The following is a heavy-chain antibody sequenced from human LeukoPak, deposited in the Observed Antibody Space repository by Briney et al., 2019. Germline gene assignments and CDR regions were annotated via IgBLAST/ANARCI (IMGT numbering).Heavy chain of an antibody. V-gene: IGHV3-7*01. J-gene: IGHJ4*02. Sequence: GGSLRLSCAASGFSFSSYWMTWVRQAPGKGLEWVANINPDGGKKTYVDSVKGRFTISRDNAKNSLYLQMNSLRAEDTAVYYCARDRGSWYYDSSGYYDYWGQGTLVTVSS. CDR2: INPDGGKK. CDR3: ARDRGSWYYDSSGYYDY. CDR1: GFSFSSYW. D-gene: IGHD3-22*01.